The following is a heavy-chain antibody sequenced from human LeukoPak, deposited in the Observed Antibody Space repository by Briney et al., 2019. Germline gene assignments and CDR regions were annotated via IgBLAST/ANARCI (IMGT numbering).Heavy chain of an antibody. D-gene: IGHD3-22*01. V-gene: IGHV4-59*11. J-gene: IGHJ6*03. CDR1: GGSISSHY. CDR3: ARTNYYDSSGYRYYYYYYYMDV. CDR2: IYYSGST. Sequence: SETLSLTCTVSGGSISSHYWSWIRQPPGKGLEWIGYIYYSGSTNYNPSLKSRVTISVDTSKNQFSLKLSSVTAADTAVYYCARTNYYDSSGYRYYYYYYYMDVWGKGTRSPSP.